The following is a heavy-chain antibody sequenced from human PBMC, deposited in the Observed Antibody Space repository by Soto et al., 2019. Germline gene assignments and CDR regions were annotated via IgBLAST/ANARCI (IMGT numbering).Heavy chain of an antibody. V-gene: IGHV1-3*01. CDR1: GYTFTNYA. CDR3: AGVLRVDKAMVRGY. J-gene: IGHJ4*02. D-gene: IGHD5-18*01. Sequence: SVKVSCKASGYTFTNYAMHWVRQAPGQRHEWTGWSNAGNGNAKYSQKLQGRVTITRDTSASTAYMELSILRTEDTPVNYLAGVLRVDKAMVRGYWGQGTLVTVAS. CDR2: SNAGNGNA.